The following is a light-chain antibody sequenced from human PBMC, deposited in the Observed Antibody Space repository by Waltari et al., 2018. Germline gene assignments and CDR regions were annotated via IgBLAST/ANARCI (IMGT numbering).Light chain of an antibody. CDR1: SSDVGAYNY. CDR2: DVN. V-gene: IGLV2-11*01. Sequence: QSALTQPRSVSGSPGQSVAISCTGTSSDVGAYNYVSWYQQHPGKAPKLLLFDVNKRPQGLPDRLYGSNAGNTASLTISGLPAEDETDYYCSSSAGTYTWVFGGGAKLTVL. CDR3: SSSAGTYTWV. J-gene: IGLJ3*02.